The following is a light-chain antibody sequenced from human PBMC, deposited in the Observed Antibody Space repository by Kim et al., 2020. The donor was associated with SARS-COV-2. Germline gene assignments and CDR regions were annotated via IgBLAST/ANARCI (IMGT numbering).Light chain of an antibody. CDR2: QDR. CDR3: QAWDSSTSVV. V-gene: IGLV3-1*01. Sequence: SYELTQPPSVSVSPGQTASITCSGHKLGDKYACWYQQKPGQSPVLVIYQDRKRPSGIPERFSGSNSGNTATLTISGTQAMDEADYYCQAWDSSTSVVFGGGTQLTVL. CDR1: KLGDKY. J-gene: IGLJ2*01.